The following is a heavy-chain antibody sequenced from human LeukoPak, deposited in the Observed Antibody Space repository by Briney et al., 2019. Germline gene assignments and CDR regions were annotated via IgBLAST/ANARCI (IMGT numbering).Heavy chain of an antibody. CDR1: GDSVSSNSVP. CDR2: TYYRSTWYN. J-gene: IGHJ5*02. D-gene: IGHD2-2*01. V-gene: IGHV6-1*01. CDR3: ARRLTQYDCFDP. Sequence: QTLSLTCAISGDSVSSNSVPWNWIRQSPSRGLEWLGRTYYRSTWYNDYAVSVRGRITVNPDTSKTQFSLHLNSVTPEDTAVYYCARRLTQYDCFDPWGQGILVTVSS.